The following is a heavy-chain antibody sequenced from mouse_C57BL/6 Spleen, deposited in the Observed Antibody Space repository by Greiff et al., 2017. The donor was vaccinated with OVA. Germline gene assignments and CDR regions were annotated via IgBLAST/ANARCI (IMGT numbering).Heavy chain of an antibody. CDR3: ARGDLGVYGSRGGY. Sequence: QVQLQQSGPELVKPGASVKISCKASGYAFSSSWMNWVKQRPGKGLEWIGRIYPGDGDTNYNGKFKGKATLTADKSSSTAYMQLSSLTSEDSAVYFCARGDLGVYGSRGGYWGQGTTLTVSS. D-gene: IGHD1-1*01. J-gene: IGHJ2*01. CDR2: IYPGDGDT. V-gene: IGHV1-82*01. CDR1: GYAFSSSW.